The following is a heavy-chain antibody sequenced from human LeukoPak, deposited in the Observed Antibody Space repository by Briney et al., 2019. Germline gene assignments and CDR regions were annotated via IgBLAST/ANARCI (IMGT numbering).Heavy chain of an antibody. CDR3: ARGGGITMIVVAPPHPAFDY. Sequence: PGGSLRLSCAASGFTFSSYEMNWVRQAPGKGLEWVSYISSSGSTIYYADSVKGRFTISRDNAKNSLYLQMNSLRAEDTAVYYCARGGGITMIVVAPPHPAFDYWGQGTLVTVSS. CDR2: ISSSGSTI. D-gene: IGHD3-22*01. V-gene: IGHV3-48*03. J-gene: IGHJ4*02. CDR1: GFTFSSYE.